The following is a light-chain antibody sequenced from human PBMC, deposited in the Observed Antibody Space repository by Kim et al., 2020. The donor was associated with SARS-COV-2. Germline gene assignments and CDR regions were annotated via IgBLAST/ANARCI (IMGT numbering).Light chain of an antibody. CDR3: QQFYSPPPT. V-gene: IGKV4-1*01. J-gene: IGKJ3*01. CDR2: WAS. CDR1: QTISTS. Sequence: VSLGERATIKCKSSQTISTSLAWYQQRPGQPPNLLITWASTRESGVPDRFSGSGSGTDFTLTISSLQAEDVAVYYCQQFYSPPPTFGPGTKVHIK.